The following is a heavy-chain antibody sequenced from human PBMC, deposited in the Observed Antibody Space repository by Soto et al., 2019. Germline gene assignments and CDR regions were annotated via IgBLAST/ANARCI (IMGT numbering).Heavy chain of an antibody. J-gene: IGHJ3*02. CDR2: ISAYNGNT. CDR1: GYTFTSYG. Sequence: ASVKVSCKASGYTFTSYGISWVRQAPGQGLEWMGWISAYNGNTNYAQKLQGRVTMTTDTSTSTAYMELRSLRSDDTDVYYCASSCGGDCLYAFDIWGQGTMVTVSS. V-gene: IGHV1-18*01. D-gene: IGHD2-21*01. CDR3: ASSCGGDCLYAFDI.